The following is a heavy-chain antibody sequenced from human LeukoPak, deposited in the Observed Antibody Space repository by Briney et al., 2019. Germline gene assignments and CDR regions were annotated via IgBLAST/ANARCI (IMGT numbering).Heavy chain of an antibody. CDR2: IYYSGST. V-gene: IGHV4-39*01. CDR3: ARWGSGYYYSDAFDI. CDR1: GDSISSSSYY. D-gene: IGHD3-22*01. J-gene: IGHJ3*02. Sequence: PSETLSLTCTVSGDSISSSSYYWGWIRQPPGKGLEWIGSIYYSGSTYYNPSLKSRVTISVDTSKNQFSLKLSSVTAADTAVYYCARWGSGYYYSDAFDIWGQGTMVTVSS.